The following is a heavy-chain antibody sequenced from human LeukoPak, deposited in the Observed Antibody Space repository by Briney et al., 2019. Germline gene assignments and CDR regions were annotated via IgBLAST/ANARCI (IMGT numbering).Heavy chain of an antibody. CDR3: ATYSSTWEFDH. J-gene: IGHJ4*02. V-gene: IGHV1-2*02. CDR2: IHPNSGGT. D-gene: IGHD6-13*01. Sequence: EASVKVSCKASGYTFTGYYMHWVRQAPGQGLEWMGWIHPNSGGTNYAQKFQGRVTMTRDTSVTTAYMELSRLRSDDTAVYFCATYSSTWEFDHWGQGTLVTVSS. CDR1: GYTFTGYY.